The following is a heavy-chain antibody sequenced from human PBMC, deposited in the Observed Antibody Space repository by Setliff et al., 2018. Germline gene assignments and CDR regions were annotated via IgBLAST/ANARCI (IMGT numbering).Heavy chain of an antibody. CDR3: ARVGKAYYGMDV. CDR2: IYHSGHT. V-gene: IGHV4-4*02. Sequence: SETLSLTCAVSGGSISSTNWWSWVRQPPGKGLEWIGEIYHSGHTKYNPSLKSRVTISVDTSKNQFSLKLSSVTAADTAVYYCARVGKAYYGMDVWGQGTTVTVSS. CDR1: GGSISSTNW. J-gene: IGHJ6*02.